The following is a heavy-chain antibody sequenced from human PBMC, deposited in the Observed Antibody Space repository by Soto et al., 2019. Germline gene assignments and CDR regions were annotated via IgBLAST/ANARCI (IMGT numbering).Heavy chain of an antibody. J-gene: IGHJ4*02. CDR2: INHSGST. CDR1: GGTFSGYY. D-gene: IGHD3-22*01. CDR3: PGGRGVSRCYYDSSGNLDY. V-gene: IGHV4-34*01. Sequence: PSETLSLTCAVYGGTFSGYYWSWIRQPPGKGLEWIGEINHSGSTNYNPSLKSRVTISVDTSTNQFSLKLSSVTPADTAVYYCPGGRGVSRCYYDSSGNLDYWGQGTLVTVSS.